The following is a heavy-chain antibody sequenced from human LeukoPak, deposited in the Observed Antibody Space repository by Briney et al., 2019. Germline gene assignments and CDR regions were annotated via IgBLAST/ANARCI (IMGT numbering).Heavy chain of an antibody. V-gene: IGHV4-4*07. CDR2: IYTSGST. J-gene: IGHJ6*03. Sequence: SETLSLTCTVSGGSISSYYWSWLRQPAGKGLEWIGRIYTSGSTNYNPSLKSRVTISVDKSKNQFSLKLSSVTAADTAVYYCARDYDILTGYYYMDVWGKGTTVTVSS. CDR3: ARDYDILTGYYYMDV. D-gene: IGHD3-9*01. CDR1: GGSISSYY.